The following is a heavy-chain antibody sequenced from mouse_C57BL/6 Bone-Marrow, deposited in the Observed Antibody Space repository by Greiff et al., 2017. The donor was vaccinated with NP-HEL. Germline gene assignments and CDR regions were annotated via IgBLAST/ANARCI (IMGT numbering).Heavy chain of an antibody. CDR3: ARWLPWRAMDY. D-gene: IGHD1-2*01. J-gene: IGHJ4*01. CDR1: GYTFTNYW. Sequence: VQLKQSGAELVRPGTSVKMSCKASGYTFTNYWIGWAKQRPGHGLEWIGDIYPGGGYTNYNEKFKGKATLTADKSSSTAYMQFSSLTSEDSAIYYCARWLPWRAMDYWGQGTSVTVSS. V-gene: IGHV1-63*01. CDR2: IYPGGGYT.